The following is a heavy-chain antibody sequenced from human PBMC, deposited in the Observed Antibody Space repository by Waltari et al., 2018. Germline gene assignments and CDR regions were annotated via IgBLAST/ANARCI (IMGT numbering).Heavy chain of an antibody. V-gene: IGHV3-30*18. J-gene: IGHJ4*02. CDR3: AKAHLYYYDSSGYLPDY. Sequence: QVQLVESGGGVVQPGRSLRLSCAASGFTFSSYGMHWVRQAPGKGLEWVAVISYDGSNKYYADSVKGRFTISRDNSKNTLYLQMNSLRAEDTAVYYCAKAHLYYYDSSGYLPDYWGQGTLVTVSS. D-gene: IGHD3-22*01. CDR2: ISYDGSNK. CDR1: GFTFSSYG.